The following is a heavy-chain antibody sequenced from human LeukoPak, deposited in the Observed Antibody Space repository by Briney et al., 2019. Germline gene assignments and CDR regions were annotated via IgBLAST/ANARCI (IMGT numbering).Heavy chain of an antibody. V-gene: IGHV4-39*07. J-gene: IGHJ4*02. Sequence: SETLSLTCAVSGDSISTSSYYWAWIRQPPGKGLEWIGEIYHSGSTNYNPSLKSRVTISVDTSKNQFSLKLSSVTAADTAVYYCARVMSSGSRGEDYWGQGTLVTVSS. CDR1: GDSISTSSYY. CDR3: ARVMSSGSRGEDY. D-gene: IGHD3-10*01. CDR2: IYHSGST.